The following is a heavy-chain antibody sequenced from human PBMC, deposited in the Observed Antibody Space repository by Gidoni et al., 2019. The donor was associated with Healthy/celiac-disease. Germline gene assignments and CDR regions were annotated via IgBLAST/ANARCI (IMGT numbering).Heavy chain of an antibody. CDR3: ARVWEYSGYDSRGFDY. D-gene: IGHD5-12*01. J-gene: IGHJ4*02. CDR1: GGSISSYY. Sequence: QVQLQESGPGLVKPSETLSLTCTVSGGSISSYYWSWIRQPPGKGLEWIGYIYYSGSTNYNPSLKSRVTISVDTSKNQFSLKLSSVTAADTAVYYCARVWEYSGYDSRGFDYWGQGTLVTVSS. V-gene: IGHV4-59*08. CDR2: IYYSGST.